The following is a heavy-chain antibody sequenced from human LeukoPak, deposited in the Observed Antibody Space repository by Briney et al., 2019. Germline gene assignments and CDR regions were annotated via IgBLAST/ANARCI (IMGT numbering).Heavy chain of an antibody. V-gene: IGHV3-21*01. Sequence: NPGGSLRLSCAASGFTFSGYGMHTVRQAPGKRLGWVSSMSSSSSYIYYAASVKGRFTISRDNAKNSLYLQMNSLRAEDTAVYYCASGGIRGSTGDYWGQGALVTVSS. J-gene: IGHJ4*02. D-gene: IGHD3-9*01. CDR2: MSSSSSYI. CDR3: ASGGIRGSTGDY. CDR1: GFTFSGYG.